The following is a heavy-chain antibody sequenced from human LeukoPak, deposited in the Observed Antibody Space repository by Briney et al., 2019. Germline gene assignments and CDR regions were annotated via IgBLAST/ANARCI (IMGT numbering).Heavy chain of an antibody. D-gene: IGHD3-22*01. CDR2: ISGSGDST. CDR3: AKGGYYYDSSGYYYSRDFDY. CDR1: GFTFSSYA. Sequence: GGSLRLSCAASGFTFSSYAMSWVRQAPGKGLEWVSAISGSGDSTYYADSVKGRFTISRDNSKNTLYLQMNSLRAEDTAVYYCAKGGYYYDSSGYYYSRDFDYWGQGTLVTVSS. J-gene: IGHJ4*02. V-gene: IGHV3-23*01.